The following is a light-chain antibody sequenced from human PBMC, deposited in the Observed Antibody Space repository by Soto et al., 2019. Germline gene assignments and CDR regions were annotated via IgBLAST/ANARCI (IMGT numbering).Light chain of an antibody. CDR2: GAS. V-gene: IGKV3-20*01. J-gene: IGKJ4*01. Sequence: EIVLTQSPGTLSLSPGERATLSCRTIQSVSNNYLAWYQQKPGQAPRLLIYGASSRATGIPDRFSGSGSGTDFTLTISSLQPEDFATYYCQETYSTPPGTFGGGTKVDIK. CDR1: QSVSNNY. CDR3: QETYSTPPGT.